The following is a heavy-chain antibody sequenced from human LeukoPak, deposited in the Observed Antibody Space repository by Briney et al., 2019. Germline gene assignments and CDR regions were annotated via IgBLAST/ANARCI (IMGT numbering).Heavy chain of an antibody. V-gene: IGHV5-51*01. CDR3: ARRGEAIDPFDY. CDR2: IYPGDCDT. D-gene: IGHD2-2*02. Sequence: GESLKISCKDSGYIFTSYWIGWVRQLPGKGLEWMGIIYPGDCDTRYSPSFQGQLTISADKPTNTAYLQWSSLKASDTAIYYCARRGEAIDPFDYWGQGTLVTVSS. CDR1: GYIFTSYW. J-gene: IGHJ4*02.